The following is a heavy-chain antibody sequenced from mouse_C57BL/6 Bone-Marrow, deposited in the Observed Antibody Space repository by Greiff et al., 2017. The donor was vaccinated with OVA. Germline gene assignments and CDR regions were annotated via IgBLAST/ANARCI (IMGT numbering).Heavy chain of an antibody. CDR3: ASAVTVVKGFAY. J-gene: IGHJ3*01. CDR2: IYPRSGNT. CDR1: GDTFTSEG. Sequence: QVQLQQSGAELARPGDAVKRSGKASGDTFTSEGRSWVKQRTGQGREGSGEIYPRSGNTYYNEKFKGKATLTADKSSSTAYMELRSLTSEDSAVYFSASAVTVVKGFAYWGQATLVTVSA. V-gene: IGHV1-81*01. D-gene: IGHD1-1*01.